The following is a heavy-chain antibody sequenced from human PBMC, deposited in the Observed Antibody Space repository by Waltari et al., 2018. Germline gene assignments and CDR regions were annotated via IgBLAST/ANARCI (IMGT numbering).Heavy chain of an antibody. J-gene: IGHJ3*02. V-gene: IGHV3-23*02. CDR3: ARESTYNAFDI. Sequence: EVQLLESGGGLVQPGGSLRLSCAASGFTFSSYAMRWVRQAPGKGLGWVSASSGSGGSTYYNPSLKSRVTISVDTSKNQFSLKLSSVTAADTAVYYCARESTYNAFDIWGQGTMVTVSS. CDR1: GFTFSSYA. CDR2: SSGSGGST. D-gene: IGHD3-16*01.